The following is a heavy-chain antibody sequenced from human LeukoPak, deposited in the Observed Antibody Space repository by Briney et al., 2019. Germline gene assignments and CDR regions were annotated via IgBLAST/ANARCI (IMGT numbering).Heavy chain of an antibody. Sequence: QSGGSLRLSCAASGFTVSSNYMSWVRQAPGKGLEWVSVIYSGGSTYYADSVKGRFTISRDNSKNTLYLQMSSLRAEDTAVYYCARGCSSTSCYPYWYFDLWGRGTLVTVSS. CDR1: GFTVSSNY. D-gene: IGHD2-2*01. CDR3: ARGCSSTSCYPYWYFDL. CDR2: IYSGGST. V-gene: IGHV3-66*02. J-gene: IGHJ2*01.